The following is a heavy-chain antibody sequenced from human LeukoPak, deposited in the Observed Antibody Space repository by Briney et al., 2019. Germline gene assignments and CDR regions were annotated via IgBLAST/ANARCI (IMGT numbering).Heavy chain of an antibody. CDR2: IIPILGIA. D-gene: IGHD2-15*01. V-gene: IGHV1-69*02. CDR1: GGTFSSYT. Sequence: SVKVSCKASGGTFSSYTISWVRQAPGQGLEWMGRIIPILGIANYAQKFQGRVTITADKSTSTAYMELSSLRSEDTAVYYCARSGIGYCSGGSCHIDYWGQGTLVTVSS. J-gene: IGHJ4*02. CDR3: ARSGIGYCSGGSCHIDY.